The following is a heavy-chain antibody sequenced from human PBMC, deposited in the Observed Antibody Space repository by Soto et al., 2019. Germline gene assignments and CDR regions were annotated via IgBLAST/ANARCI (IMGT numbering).Heavy chain of an antibody. CDR2: ISDSSGTI. Sequence: VGSVRLSCAASVCTFTRHSMNWVRDAAGQCVEWISYISDSSGTIYYADSVKGRFTISRDNVQNSLYLQMNSMRDEDTAVYYCARHPYPSTTVTIMDYSGQGNKVT. CDR3: ARHPYPSTTVTIMDY. CDR1: VCTFTRHS. D-gene: IGHD4-17*01. J-gene: IGHJ4*02. V-gene: IGHV3-48*02.